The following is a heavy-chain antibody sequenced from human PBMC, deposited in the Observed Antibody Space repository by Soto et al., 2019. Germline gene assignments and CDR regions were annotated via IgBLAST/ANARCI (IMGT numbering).Heavy chain of an antibody. Sequence: ETLSLTCAVYGGSFSGYYWSWIRQPPGKGLEWIGEINHSGSTNYNPSLKSRVTISIDTSKNQFSLKLSSVTAADTAVYYCASRVDCTNGVCYRYWGQGTLVTVSS. CDR2: INHSGST. J-gene: IGHJ4*02. D-gene: IGHD2-8*01. CDR1: GGSFSGYY. CDR3: ASRVDCTNGVCYRY. V-gene: IGHV4-34*01.